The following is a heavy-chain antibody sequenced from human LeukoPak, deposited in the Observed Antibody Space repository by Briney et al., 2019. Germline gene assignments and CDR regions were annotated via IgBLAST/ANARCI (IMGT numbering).Heavy chain of an antibody. Sequence: GASVKVSCKASGYTFSSYGISWVRQAPGQGLEWMGWINPNSGGTNYAQKFQGRVTMTRDTSISTAYMELSRLRSDDTAVYYCARKGEYYYDSSENWGQGTLVTVSS. CDR2: INPNSGGT. CDR1: GYTFSSYG. V-gene: IGHV1-2*02. J-gene: IGHJ4*02. D-gene: IGHD3-22*01. CDR3: ARKGEYYYDSSEN.